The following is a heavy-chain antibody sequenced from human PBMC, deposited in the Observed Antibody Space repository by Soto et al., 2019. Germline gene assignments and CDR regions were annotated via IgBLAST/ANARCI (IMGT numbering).Heavy chain of an antibody. CDR1: GGTFSSYA. Sequence: GASVKVSCKASGGTFSSYAISWVRQAPGQGLEWMGGIIPIFGTANYAQKFQGRVTITADKSTSTAYMELSSLRSEDTAVYYCASALSFWAEAGPDLYGMDVWGQGTTVTVSS. J-gene: IGHJ6*02. V-gene: IGHV1-69*06. D-gene: IGHD6-13*01. CDR2: IIPIFGTA. CDR3: ASALSFWAEAGPDLYGMDV.